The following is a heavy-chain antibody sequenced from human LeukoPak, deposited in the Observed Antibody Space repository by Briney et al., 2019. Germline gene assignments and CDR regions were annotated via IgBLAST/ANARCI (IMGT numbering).Heavy chain of an antibody. D-gene: IGHD3-10*01. CDR2: IYPADSDT. CDR3: ARQSRDGSKTRGYYFDF. J-gene: IGHJ4*02. V-gene: IGHV5-51*01. CDR1: GYIFTNYF. Sequence: GESLRISCEGSGYIFTNYFITWVRQMPGNGLESMGIIYPADSDTTYSPSFQGQVTISADKSINTVYLQWSSLKASDTAMYYCARQSRDGSKTRGYYFDFWGQGTLVTVSS.